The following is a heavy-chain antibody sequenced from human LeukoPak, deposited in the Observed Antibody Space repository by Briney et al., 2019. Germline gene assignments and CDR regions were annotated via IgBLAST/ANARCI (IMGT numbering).Heavy chain of an antibody. Sequence: SETLSLTCAVYGGSFSGYYWSWIRQPPGEGLEWIGEINHSGSTNYNPSLKSRVTISVDTSKNQFSLKLSSVTAADTAVYYCARFPLARGAAAGTDAYYFDYWGQGTLVTVSS. J-gene: IGHJ4*02. V-gene: IGHV4-34*01. CDR2: INHSGST. CDR3: ARFPLARGAAAGTDAYYFDY. D-gene: IGHD6-13*01. CDR1: GGSFSGYY.